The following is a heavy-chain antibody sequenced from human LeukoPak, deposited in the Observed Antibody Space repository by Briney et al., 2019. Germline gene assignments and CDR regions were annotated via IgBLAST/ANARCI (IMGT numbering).Heavy chain of an antibody. J-gene: IGHJ6*03. CDR1: GFTFSSYG. V-gene: IGHV3-30*03. D-gene: IGHD2-8*02. CDR2: ISYDGSNK. CDR3: ARGLSGYWDYYYYMDV. Sequence: GGSLRLSCAASGFTFSSYGMHWVRQAPGKGLEWVAVISYDGSNKSYADSVKGRFTISRDNSKNTLYLQMNSLRAEDTAVYYCARGLSGYWDYYYYMDVWGKGTTVTVSS.